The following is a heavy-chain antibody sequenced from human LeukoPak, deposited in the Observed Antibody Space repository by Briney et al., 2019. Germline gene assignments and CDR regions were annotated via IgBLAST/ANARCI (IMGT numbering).Heavy chain of an antibody. CDR1: GFTFSSYA. Sequence: GGALRLSCAASGFTFSSYAMHWVRQAPGKGLEWVAVISYDGSNKYYADSVKGRFTISRDNSKNTLYLQMNSLRAEDPAVYYCARDSVWNAFDNWGQGTMVTVSS. J-gene: IGHJ3*02. D-gene: IGHD2-8*01. CDR3: ARDSVWNAFDN. V-gene: IGHV3-30*04. CDR2: ISYDGSNK.